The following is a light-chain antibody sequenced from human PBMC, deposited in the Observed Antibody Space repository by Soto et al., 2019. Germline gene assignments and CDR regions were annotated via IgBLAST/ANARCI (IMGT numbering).Light chain of an antibody. V-gene: IGKV3-11*01. J-gene: IGKJ3*01. Sequence: EIVLTQSPATLSLSPGERATLSCRASQRVSNYLAWYQQKPGRAPRLLIYDTSNRATGIPARFPGSGSGTDFPLTISSLEAEDFAVYYCQQRSSWPLTFGPGTKVDIK. CDR1: QRVSNY. CDR2: DTS. CDR3: QQRSSWPLT.